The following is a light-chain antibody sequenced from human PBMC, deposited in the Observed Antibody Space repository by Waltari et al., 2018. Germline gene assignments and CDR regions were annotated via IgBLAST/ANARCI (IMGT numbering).Light chain of an antibody. CDR1: NFNIVGPP. J-gene: IGLJ7*01. V-gene: IGLV1-44*01. CDR2: NDN. CDR3: AAWDDSLAGVV. Sequence: QSVATQPPSASGTPGPRVTISCSGTNFNIVGPPVTWYQQLPGTAPKLLIYNDNQRPSGVPDRFSGSKSGTSASLAISGLQSEDEADYYCAAWDDSLAGVVFGGGTHLTVL.